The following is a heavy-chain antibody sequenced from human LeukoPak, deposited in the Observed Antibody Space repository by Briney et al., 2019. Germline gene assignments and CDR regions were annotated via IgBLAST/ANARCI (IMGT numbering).Heavy chain of an antibody. J-gene: IGHJ4*02. CDR3: ARGPVTKKYSGSYPVA. CDR2: IYTSGST. V-gene: IGHV4-4*07. Sequence: SETLSLTCTVSGGSISSYYWSWIRQPAGKGLEWIGRIYTSGSTNYNPSLKSRVTMSVDTSKNQFSLKLSSVTAADTAVYYCARGPVTKKYSGSYPVAWGQGTLVTVSS. D-gene: IGHD1-26*01. CDR1: GGSISSYY.